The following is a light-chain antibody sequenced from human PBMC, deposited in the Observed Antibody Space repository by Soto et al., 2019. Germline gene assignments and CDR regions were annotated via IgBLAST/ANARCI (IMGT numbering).Light chain of an antibody. V-gene: IGLV2-14*03. CDR2: DVS. CDR1: SSDVGGYNY. J-gene: IGLJ2*01. Sequence: QPVLTQPASLSGSPGQSITISCTGTSSDVGGYNYVTWYQQHPGRAPKLMIYDVSYRPSGVSNRFSGSKSGNTAFLTISGLQAEDEADYYCSSYTNTIVLFGGGTKLTVL. CDR3: SSYTNTIVL.